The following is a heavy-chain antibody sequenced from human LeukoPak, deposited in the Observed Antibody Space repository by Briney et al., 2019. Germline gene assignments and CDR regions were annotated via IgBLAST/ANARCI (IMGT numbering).Heavy chain of an antibody. J-gene: IGHJ4*02. V-gene: IGHV3-7*03. CDR1: GFTFSSYW. CDR3: TRDPDSSGYDYHFDY. D-gene: IGHD3-22*01. CDR2: IKQDGSEK. Sequence: GGSLRLSCAASGFTFSSYWMSWVRQAPGKGLEWVANIKQDGSEKDYVDSVKGRFTISRDNAKNSLYLQMNSLRAEDTAIYYCTRDPDSSGYDYHFDYWGQGTLVTVSS.